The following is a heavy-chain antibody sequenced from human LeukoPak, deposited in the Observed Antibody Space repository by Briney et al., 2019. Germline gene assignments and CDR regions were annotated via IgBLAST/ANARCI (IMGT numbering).Heavy chain of an antibody. V-gene: IGHV4-61*01. CDR2: IYYSGST. CDR1: GASISSGSYY. D-gene: IGHD3-3*01. J-gene: IGHJ4*02. CDR3: ARTGGSGYYSDY. Sequence: PSETLSLTCSVSGASISSGSYYWSWIRQPPGKGLEWIGYIYYSGSTNYNPSLKSRVTISVDTSKNQFSLKLSSVTAADTAVYYCARTGGSGYYSDYWGQGTLVTVSS.